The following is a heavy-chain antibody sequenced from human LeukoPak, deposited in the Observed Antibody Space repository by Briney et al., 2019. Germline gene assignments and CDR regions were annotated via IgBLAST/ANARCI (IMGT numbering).Heavy chain of an antibody. V-gene: IGHV1-46*01. CDR2: INPSGGST. CDR1: GYTFTSYY. D-gene: IGHD3-9*01. CDR3: ARVHRVGAYHILGAFDI. Sequence: ASVKVSCKASGYTFTSYYMHWVRQAPGQGLEWMGIINPSGGSTSYAQKFQGRVTMTRDTSTSTVYMELSRLRSDDTAVYYCARVHRVGAYHILGAFDIWGQGTMVTVSS. J-gene: IGHJ3*02.